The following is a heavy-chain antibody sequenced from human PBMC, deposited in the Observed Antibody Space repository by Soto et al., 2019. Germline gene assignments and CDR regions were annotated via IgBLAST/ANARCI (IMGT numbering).Heavy chain of an antibody. CDR2: INQNGHDT. CDR1: GFTFSSYA. V-gene: IGHV3-23*01. D-gene: IGHD1-26*01. CDR3: AREVGATND. J-gene: IGHJ4*02. Sequence: GGSLRLSCAASGFTFSSYAMTWVRQAPGKGLEWVSSINQNGHDTFYVDSVKGRFTISRDNSQDSLYLQLNSLGAEDTAVYYCAREVGATNDWGQGTLVTVSS.